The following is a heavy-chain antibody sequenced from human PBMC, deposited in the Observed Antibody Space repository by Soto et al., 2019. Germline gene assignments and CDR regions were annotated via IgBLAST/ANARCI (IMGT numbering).Heavy chain of an antibody. CDR2: SSATGAGT. Sequence: GGSLRLSCAAYGFTFSSYGMTWVRQAPGRGLEWVSFSSATGAGTYFADSVKGRFTISRDNSKNTLYLQMSSLRADDTAVYYCAKDRRAGGNYGFHSDFWGQGALVTVSS. V-gene: IGHV3-23*01. CDR1: GFTFSSYG. D-gene: IGHD1-7*01. CDR3: AKDRRAGGNYGFHSDF. J-gene: IGHJ4*02.